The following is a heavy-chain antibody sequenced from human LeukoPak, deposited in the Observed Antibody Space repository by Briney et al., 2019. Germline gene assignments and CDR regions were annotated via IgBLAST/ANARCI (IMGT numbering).Heavy chain of an antibody. Sequence: GGSLRLSCADSQFTFNGSWMNWVRQAPGKGLEWVANMDPTGSQKRYVDSVRGRFTISKDNPGAPLYLDMHSLSAEDTAIYYCAIWTSGNYWGQGTLVTVSS. CDR1: QFTFNGSW. J-gene: IGHJ4*02. V-gene: IGHV3-7*01. CDR3: AIWTSGNY. CDR2: MDPTGSQK. D-gene: IGHD1-1*01.